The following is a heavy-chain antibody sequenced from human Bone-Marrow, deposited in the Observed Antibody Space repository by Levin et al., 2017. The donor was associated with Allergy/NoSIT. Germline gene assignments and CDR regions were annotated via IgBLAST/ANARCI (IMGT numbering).Heavy chain of an antibody. CDR2: FSGSYGST. V-gene: IGHV3-23*01. D-gene: IGHD2-15*01. Sequence: GGSLRLSCAASGFAFSSFSMSWVRQAPGKGLEWVSSFSGSYGSTYYADSVKGRFTISRDNSNNMLFLQMDSLRAEDTAVYYCAKRMSLGYCYDGACYGPLDYWGQGTLVTVSS. CDR1: GFAFSSFS. J-gene: IGHJ4*02. CDR3: AKRMSLGYCYDGACYGPLDY.